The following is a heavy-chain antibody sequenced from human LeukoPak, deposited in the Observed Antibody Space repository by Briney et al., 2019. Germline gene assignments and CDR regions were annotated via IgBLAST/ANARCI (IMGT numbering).Heavy chain of an antibody. CDR3: ARGPSPDSSSWRLLFDH. J-gene: IGHJ4*02. CDR2: IISASNDI. Sequence: GCLRLSRVDSGFTLTIDAISWVCEAPGGGGEWVSCIISASNDIFYADSVRGRFTISRDNAKTTLYLRMNSQRAEDTAVYYCARGPSPDSSSWRLLFDHGSQGTLVTLPS. V-gene: IGHV3-21*01. D-gene: IGHD6-13*01. CDR1: GFTLTIDA.